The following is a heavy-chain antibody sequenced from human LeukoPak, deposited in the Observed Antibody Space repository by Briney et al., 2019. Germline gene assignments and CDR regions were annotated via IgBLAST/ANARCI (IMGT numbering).Heavy chain of an antibody. CDR1: GGSISSYY. CDR2: IYYSGST. CDR3: ARQTTNYDYFDY. V-gene: IGHV4-59*08. D-gene: IGHD5-12*01. Sequence: SETLSLTCTVSGGSISSYYWSWIRQPPGKGLEWIGYIYYSGSTNYNPSLKSRVTISVDTSKNQFSLKLSSVTAADTAVYYCARQTTNYDYFDYWGQGTLVTVSS. J-gene: IGHJ4*02.